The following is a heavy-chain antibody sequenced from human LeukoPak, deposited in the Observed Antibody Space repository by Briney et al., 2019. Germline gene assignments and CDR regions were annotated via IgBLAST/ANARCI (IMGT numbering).Heavy chain of an antibody. V-gene: IGHV3-30*18. J-gene: IGHJ4*02. Sequence: GGSLRLSCAASGFTFSSYGMHWVRQAPGKGLEWVAVISYDGSNKYYADSVKGRFTISRDNSKNTLYLQMNSLRAEDTAVYYCAKSDYGDIFDYWGEGTLVSVSP. CDR2: ISYDGSNK. CDR3: AKSDYGDIFDY. D-gene: IGHD4-17*01. CDR1: GFTFSSYG.